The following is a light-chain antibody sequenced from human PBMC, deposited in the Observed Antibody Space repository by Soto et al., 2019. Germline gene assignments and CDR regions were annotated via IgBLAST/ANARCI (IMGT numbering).Light chain of an antibody. CDR1: QSISSY. V-gene: IGKV1-39*01. J-gene: IGKJ1*01. CDR2: AAS. CDR3: QQSYSTPWT. Sequence: DIQMTKSPSSLSASVGDRVTITCRASQSISSYLNWYQQKPGKAPKLLIYAASSLQSGVPSRFSGSGSGTDFTLTISSLQPEDFATYYCQQSYSTPWTFGRGTKVDIK.